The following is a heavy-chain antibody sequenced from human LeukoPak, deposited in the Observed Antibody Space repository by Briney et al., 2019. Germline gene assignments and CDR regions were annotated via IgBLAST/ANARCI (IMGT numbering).Heavy chain of an antibody. Sequence: GGSLRLSCAASGFTFSSYGMHWVRQAPGKGLEWVAVIWYDGSNKYYADSVKGRFTISRDNSKNTLYLQMNSLRAEDTAVYYCARDRYYYDSPNVYGMDVWGQGTTVTVSS. D-gene: IGHD3-22*01. J-gene: IGHJ6*02. CDR1: GFTFSSYG. CDR2: IWYDGSNK. V-gene: IGHV3-33*01. CDR3: ARDRYYYDSPNVYGMDV.